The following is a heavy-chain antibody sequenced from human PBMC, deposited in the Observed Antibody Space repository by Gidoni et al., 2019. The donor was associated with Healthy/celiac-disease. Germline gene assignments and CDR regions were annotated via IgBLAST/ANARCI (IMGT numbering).Heavy chain of an antibody. Sequence: QVQLVQSGAEVKKPGSSVKVSCKASGGTFSSYAISWVRQAPGQGLEWMGGIIPIFGTANYAQKFQGRVTITADESTSTAYMELSSLRSEDTAVYYCARHVHFDWLSPHYYYYGMDVWGQGTTVTVSS. D-gene: IGHD3-9*01. V-gene: IGHV1-69*01. CDR1: GGTFSSYA. CDR2: IIPIFGTA. CDR3: ARHVHFDWLSPHYYYYGMDV. J-gene: IGHJ6*02.